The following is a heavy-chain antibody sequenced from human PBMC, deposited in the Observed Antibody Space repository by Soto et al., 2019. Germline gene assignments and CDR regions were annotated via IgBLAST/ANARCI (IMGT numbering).Heavy chain of an antibody. J-gene: IGHJ6*02. CDR3: ARGDSTDCSNGVCSFFYNHDMDV. Sequence: ASVKVSCKASGYSFTDYHIHWVRQAPGQGLGWLGRINPKSGGTSTAQKFQGWVTMTTDTSISTASMELTRLTSDDTAVYYCARGDSTDCSNGVCSFFYNHDMDVWGQGTTVTVSS. CDR2: INPKSGGT. V-gene: IGHV1-2*04. D-gene: IGHD2-8*01. CDR1: GYSFTDYH.